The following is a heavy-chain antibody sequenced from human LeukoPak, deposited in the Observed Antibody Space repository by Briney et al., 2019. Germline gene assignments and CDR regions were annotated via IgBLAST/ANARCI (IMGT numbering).Heavy chain of an antibody. J-gene: IGHJ6*03. CDR3: ARGWSGSYYSHYYYYMDV. CDR2: INPNSGGT. V-gene: IGHV1-2*02. D-gene: IGHD1-26*01. CDR1: GYTFTGYY. Sequence: ASVKVSCKASGYTFTGYYMHWVRQAPGQGLQWMGWINPNSGGTNYAQKFQGRVTMTRDTSISTAYMELSRLRSDDTAVYYCARGWSGSYYSHYYYYMDVWGKGTTVTVSS.